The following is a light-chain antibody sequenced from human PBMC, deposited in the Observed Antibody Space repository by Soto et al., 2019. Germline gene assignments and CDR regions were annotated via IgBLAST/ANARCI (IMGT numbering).Light chain of an antibody. CDR3: QQRSNWPPLT. CDR1: QSVASY. Sequence: EIVLTQSPATLSLSPGERATLSCRASQSVASYVACYQQKPGQAARLLIYDASIRATGIPARFSGSGSGTEFTLTISSLEPEDFAVYYCQQRSNWPPLTFGGGTKVEIK. J-gene: IGKJ4*01. V-gene: IGKV3-11*01. CDR2: DAS.